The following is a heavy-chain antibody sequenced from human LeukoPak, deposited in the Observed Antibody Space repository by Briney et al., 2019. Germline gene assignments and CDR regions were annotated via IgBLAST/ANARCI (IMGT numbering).Heavy chain of an antibody. CDR3: ARVTGSYMDY. J-gene: IGHJ4*02. CDR2: INHSGST. D-gene: IGHD3-10*01. Sequence: SETLSLTCAVYGGSFSGYYWSWIRQPPGKGLEWIGEINHSGSTNYNPSLKSRVTMSVDTSKNQFSLKVRSVTAADTAVYYCARVTGSYMDYWGQGTLVTVSS. V-gene: IGHV4-34*01. CDR1: GGSFSGYY.